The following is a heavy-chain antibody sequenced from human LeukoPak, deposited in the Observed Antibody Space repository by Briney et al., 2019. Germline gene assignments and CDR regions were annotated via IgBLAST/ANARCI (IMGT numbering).Heavy chain of an antibody. D-gene: IGHD6-13*01. J-gene: IGHJ5*02. CDR1: GGSISSSSYY. V-gene: IGHV4-39*01. CDR3: ARQQIAVAAAGNWFDP. Sequence: ASETLSLTCTVSGGSISSSSYYWGWIRQPRGKGLEWIGSIYYSGSTYYNPSLKSRVTISVDTSKNQFSLKLSSVTAADTAVYYCARQQIAVAAAGNWFDPWGPGTLVTVSS. CDR2: IYYSGST.